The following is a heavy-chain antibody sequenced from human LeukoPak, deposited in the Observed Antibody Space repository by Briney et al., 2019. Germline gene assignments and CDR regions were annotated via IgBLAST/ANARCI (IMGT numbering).Heavy chain of an antibody. D-gene: IGHD1-26*01. CDR3: ARDTGGRYRRFDY. V-gene: IGHV3-43D*03. Sequence: GGSLRLSCAASGFTFDDYAMHWVRQAPGKGLEWVSLISWDGGSTYYADSVKGRFTISRDNSKNTLYLQMNSLRAEDTAVYYCARDTGGRYRRFDYWGQGTLVTVSS. J-gene: IGHJ4*02. CDR1: GFTFDDYA. CDR2: ISWDGGST.